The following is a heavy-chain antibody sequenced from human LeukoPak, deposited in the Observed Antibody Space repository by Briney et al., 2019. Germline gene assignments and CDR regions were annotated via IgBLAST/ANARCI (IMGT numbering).Heavy chain of an antibody. J-gene: IGHJ4*02. CDR3: ARDRHYDFWSGYYSLGY. Sequence: GRSLRLSCAASGFTFSSYAMSWVRQAPGKGLEWVSAISGSGGSTYYADSVKGRFTISRDNSKNTLYLQMNSLRAEDTAVYYCARDRHYDFWSGYYSLGYWGQGTLVTVSS. V-gene: IGHV3-23*01. D-gene: IGHD3-3*01. CDR1: GFTFSSYA. CDR2: ISGSGGST.